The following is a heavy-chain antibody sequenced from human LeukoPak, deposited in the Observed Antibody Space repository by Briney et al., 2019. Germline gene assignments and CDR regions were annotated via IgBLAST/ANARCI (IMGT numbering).Heavy chain of an antibody. CDR3: TRAGRIYYSYYLDV. V-gene: IGHV3-49*03. Sequence: GGSLRRSCTASGFVFGDYGVSWIRQAPGKGLECVGYIRSKAYGRTIDYAPSVKGRFTISRDDSKSIAYLQMNSLKTDDTAVYYCTRAGRIYYSYYLDVWGRGTTVTVSS. CDR1: GFVFGDYG. CDR2: IRSKAYGRTI. J-gene: IGHJ6*03.